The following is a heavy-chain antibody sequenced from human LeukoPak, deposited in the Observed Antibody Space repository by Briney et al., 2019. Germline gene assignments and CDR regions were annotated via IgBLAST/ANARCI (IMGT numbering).Heavy chain of an antibody. D-gene: IGHD3-16*01. CDR3: AKDHVTWGNRYFDH. J-gene: IGHJ4*02. CDR2: IGHDATKI. CDR1: GFTFSTYG. Sequence: GGSLRLSCAASGFTFSTYGVHWVRQAPGKGLEWVAFIGHDATKIYYADSVQGRFTISRDNSKNTLYLEMNSLSGEDTALYYCAKDHVTWGNRYFDHWGPGTLGTVSS. V-gene: IGHV3-30*02.